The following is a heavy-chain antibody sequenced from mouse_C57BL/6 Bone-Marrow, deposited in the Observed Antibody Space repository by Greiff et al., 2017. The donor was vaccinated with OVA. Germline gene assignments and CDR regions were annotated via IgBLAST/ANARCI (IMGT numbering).Heavy chain of an antibody. CDR2: IYPGSGST. V-gene: IGHV1-55*01. CDR1: GYTFTSYW. D-gene: IGHD2-2*01. J-gene: IGHJ2*01. Sequence: QVQLKQPGAELVKPGASVKMSCKASGYTFTSYWITWVKQRPGQGLEWIGDIYPGSGSTNYNEKFKSKATLTVDTSSSTAYMQLSSLTSEDSAVYYCARSYYGYDRNYWGQGTTLTVSS. CDR3: ARSYYGYDRNY.